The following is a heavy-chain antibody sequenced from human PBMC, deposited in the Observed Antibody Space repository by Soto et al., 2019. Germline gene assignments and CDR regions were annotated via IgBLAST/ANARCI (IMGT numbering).Heavy chain of an antibody. V-gene: IGHV4-30-2*01. D-gene: IGHD3-16*01. J-gene: IGHJ5*02. Sequence: QLQLQESGSGLVKPSQTLSLTCAVSGGSISSGGYSWSWIRQPPGKGLEWIGYIYHSGSTYYNPPLKSRVTISVDRSKNQFSLKLSSVTAADTAVYYCARQIRGGPTDPWGQGTLVTVSS. CDR2: IYHSGST. CDR3: ARQIRGGPTDP. CDR1: GGSISSGGYS.